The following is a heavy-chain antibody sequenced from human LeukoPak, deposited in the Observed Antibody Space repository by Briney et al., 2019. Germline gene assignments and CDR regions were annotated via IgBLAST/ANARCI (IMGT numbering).Heavy chain of an antibody. CDR2: ISPYNGNT. CDR3: ATSITMVRGVIISGDWFDP. CDR1: GGTFSNYG. Sequence: ASVKVSCKAPGGTFSNYGISWVRQAPGQGLEWMGSISPYNGNTNYAQKLQGRVTMTTDTSTSTAYMDLRSLRSDDTALYYCATSITMVRGVIISGDWFDPWGQGTLVTVSS. V-gene: IGHV1-18*01. D-gene: IGHD3-10*01. J-gene: IGHJ5*02.